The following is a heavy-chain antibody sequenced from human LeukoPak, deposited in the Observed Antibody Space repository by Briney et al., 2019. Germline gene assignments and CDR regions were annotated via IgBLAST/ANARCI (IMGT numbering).Heavy chain of an antibody. J-gene: IGHJ4*02. Sequence: SQTLSLTCTVSGGSISSDYWNWIRQPPGKGLEWIGYIYSSGSTDYAPSLKSRVTISVDTSKNQFSLKLNSVTAADTAVYYCARETRSGWYGVDYWGQGTLVTVSS. V-gene: IGHV4-59*01. D-gene: IGHD6-19*01. CDR2: IYSSGST. CDR3: ARETRSGWYGVDY. CDR1: GGSISSDY.